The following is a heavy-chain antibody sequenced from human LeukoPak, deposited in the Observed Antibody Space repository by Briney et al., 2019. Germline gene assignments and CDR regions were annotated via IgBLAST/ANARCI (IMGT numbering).Heavy chain of an antibody. J-gene: IGHJ3*02. CDR3: ARGFNSGGADAFDM. CDR2: IWHTGST. D-gene: IGHD3-10*01. V-gene: IGHV4-39*07. CDR1: GASISGSGYY. Sequence: SETLSLTCAVSGASISGSGYYWGWIRQPPGKGLEWIGNIWHTGSTSYNPSLESRLTISLDTSENQFSLRLTSVTAADTAVYYCARGFNSGGADAFDMWGQGTMVTVSS.